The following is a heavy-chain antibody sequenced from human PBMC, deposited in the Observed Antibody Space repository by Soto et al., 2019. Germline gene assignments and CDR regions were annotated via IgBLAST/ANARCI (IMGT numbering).Heavy chain of an antibody. CDR2: INAGNGNT. D-gene: IGHD5-12*01. CDR1: GYTFTNYA. V-gene: IGHV1-3*01. CDR3: ARVSGYYLTDD. J-gene: IGHJ4*02. Sequence: GASVKVSCKASGYTFTNYAMHWVRQAPGQRLEWMGWINAGNGNTKYSQKFQGRVTITRDTSASTAYMELSSLRSEDTAVYYCARVSGYYLTDDSGQGTLVTGSS.